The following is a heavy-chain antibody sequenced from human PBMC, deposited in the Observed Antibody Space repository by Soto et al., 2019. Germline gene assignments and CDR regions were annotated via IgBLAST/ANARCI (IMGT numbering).Heavy chain of an antibody. V-gene: IGHV1-69*01. D-gene: IGHD1-26*01. CDR2: IITIFGTA. J-gene: IGHJ4*02. CDR3: ARDRAPGTFQGGATGFYYFDY. Sequence: QVQLVQSGAEVKKPGSSVKVSCKASGGTFSSYAISWVRQAPGQGLEWMGGIITIFGTANYAQKFQGRVTITADESTSTADMELSSLRSEDTAVCYCARDRAPGTFQGGATGFYYFDYWGQGTLVTVSS. CDR1: GGTFSSYA.